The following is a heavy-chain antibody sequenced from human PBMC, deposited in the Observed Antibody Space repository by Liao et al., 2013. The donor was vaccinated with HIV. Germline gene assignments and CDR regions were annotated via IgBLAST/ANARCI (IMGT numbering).Heavy chain of an antibody. CDR2: IYTSGST. V-gene: IGHV4-4*07. D-gene: IGHD3-3*01. CDR3: ARQRAPPYYDFWSGYEGGCAFDI. Sequence: QVQLQESGPGLVKPSETLSLTCTVSGGSISSYYWSWIRQPAGEGLEWIGKIYTSGSTNYNPSLKSRVTMSVDTSKKQFSLKLSSVTAADTAVYYCARQRAPPYYDFWSGYEGGCAFDIWGQGTMVTVSS. J-gene: IGHJ3*02. CDR1: GGSISSYY.